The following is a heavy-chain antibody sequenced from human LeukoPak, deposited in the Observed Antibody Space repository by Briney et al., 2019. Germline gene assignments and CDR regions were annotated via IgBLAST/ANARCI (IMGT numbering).Heavy chain of an antibody. D-gene: IGHD3-10*01. CDR1: GFTFSSYG. Sequence: GRSLRLSCAASGFTFSSYGMHWVRQAPGKGLEWVAVIWYDGSNKYYADSVKGRFTISRDNSKNTLYLQMNSLRAEDTAVYYCARDGMLWFGEGGLDVWGQGTTVTVS. CDR3: ARDGMLWFGEGGLDV. CDR2: IWYDGSNK. V-gene: IGHV3-33*01. J-gene: IGHJ6*02.